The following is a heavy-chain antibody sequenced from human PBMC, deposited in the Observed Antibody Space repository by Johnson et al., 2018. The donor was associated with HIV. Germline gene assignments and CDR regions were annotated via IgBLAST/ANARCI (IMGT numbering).Heavy chain of an antibody. D-gene: IGHD1-26*01. CDR3: AKGASGSQRRGAFHI. CDR2: IQSGGGT. V-gene: IGHV3-66*01. Sequence: MLLVESEGGLVQPGGSLRLSCTASGFTVSSNYMSWVRQAPGTGLKWVAIIQSGGGTYHADSVKGRFTISRDNSKNTLYLQMNSLRVEDTAVYYCAKGASGSQRRGAFHIWGQGTMVTVSS. CDR1: GFTVSSNY. J-gene: IGHJ3*02.